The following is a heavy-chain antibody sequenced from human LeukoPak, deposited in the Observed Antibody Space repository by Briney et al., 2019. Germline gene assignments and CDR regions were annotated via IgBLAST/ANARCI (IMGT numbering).Heavy chain of an antibody. Sequence: GGSLRLSCAASGFTFDDYAMHWVRQAPGKGLEWVSGISWNSGSIGYADSVKGRFTISRDNAKNSLYLQMNTLRVEDTAIYYCARGDGYMIRDWGQGTLVTVSP. J-gene: IGHJ4*02. V-gene: IGHV3-9*01. CDR2: ISWNSGSI. CDR1: GFTFDDYA. D-gene: IGHD3-10*01. CDR3: ARGDGYMIRD.